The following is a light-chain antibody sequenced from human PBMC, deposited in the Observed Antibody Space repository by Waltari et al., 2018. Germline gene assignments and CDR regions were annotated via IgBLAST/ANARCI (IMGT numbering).Light chain of an antibody. Sequence: QSALTQPASVSGSPGQSITISCTGTSSDVGGYNYVSWYQQHPGKAPKLMIYEVSNRPSGLSNRFSGSKSGNTASLTISGLQAEDEADYYGSSYTTSSTVVFGGGTKLTVL. V-gene: IGLV2-14*01. J-gene: IGLJ3*02. CDR3: SSYTTSSTVV. CDR1: SSDVGGYNY. CDR2: EVS.